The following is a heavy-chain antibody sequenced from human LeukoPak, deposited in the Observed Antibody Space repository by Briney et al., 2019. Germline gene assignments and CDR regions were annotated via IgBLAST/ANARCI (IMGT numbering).Heavy chain of an antibody. Sequence: SETLSLTCTVSGGSISSYYWSRIRQPPGQGLEWIGYIYYSGSTNYNPSLKSRVTISVDTSKNQFSLKLSSVTAADTAVYYCARGLYGDSPYDYWGQGTLVTVSS. CDR2: IYYSGST. V-gene: IGHV4-59*01. J-gene: IGHJ4*02. CDR3: ARGLYGDSPYDY. CDR1: GGSISSYY. D-gene: IGHD4-17*01.